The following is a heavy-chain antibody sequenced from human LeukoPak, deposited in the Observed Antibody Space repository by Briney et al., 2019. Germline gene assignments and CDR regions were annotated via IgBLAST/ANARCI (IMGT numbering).Heavy chain of an antibody. D-gene: IGHD1-7*01. CDR2: MNPNSGNA. J-gene: IGHJ4*02. V-gene: IGHV1-8*03. Sequence: ASVKVSCKASGHTFIKYDINWVRQATGQGLEWMGWMNPNSGNAGYSQKFQGRVTITRNTSISTAYMELSSLRSEDTAVYYCAKDRKPNWNYPLGSFDYWGQGTLVTVSS. CDR3: AKDRKPNWNYPLGSFDY. CDR1: GHTFIKYD.